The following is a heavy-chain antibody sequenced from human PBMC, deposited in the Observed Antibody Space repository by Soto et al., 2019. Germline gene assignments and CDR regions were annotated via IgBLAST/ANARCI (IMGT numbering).Heavy chain of an antibody. CDR2: TYYRSKWFH. CDR3: ASVNAPDV. V-gene: IGHV6-1*01. D-gene: IGHD1-1*01. Sequence: SETISRTCAISGDSVDSDIPSWNWIRQSPSRGLEWLGRTYYRSKWFHDYAASVKSRITINPDTSKNQFSLELNSMTPEDTAVYYCASVNAPDVLCQRT. CDR1: GDSVDSDIPS. J-gene: IGHJ3*01.